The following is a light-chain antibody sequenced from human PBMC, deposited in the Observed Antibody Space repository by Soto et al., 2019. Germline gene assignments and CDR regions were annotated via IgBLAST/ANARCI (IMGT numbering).Light chain of an antibody. CDR2: RAS. CDR1: QSVTDRY. CDR3: QQYNEWPIT. Sequence: EIVLSESPATLSLSPGERATLSCRASQSVTDRYLAGYQQRPGQAPRLLIFRASTTAAGIPDRFRGSGSGTDFTLTISSLQPEDFALYYCQQYNEWPITFGQATRLEIK. V-gene: IGKV3-20*01. J-gene: IGKJ5*01.